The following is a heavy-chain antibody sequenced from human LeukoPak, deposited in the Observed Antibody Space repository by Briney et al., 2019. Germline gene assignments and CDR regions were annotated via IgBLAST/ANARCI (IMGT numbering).Heavy chain of an antibody. CDR3: AAEQYYYGSGSYYVPKDY. CDR1: GGTFSSYA. CDR2: IIPIVGIA. Sequence: ASVKVSCKSSGGTFSSYAISWVRQAPGQGLEWMGRIIPIVGIANYAQTFQGRVTITADKSTSTAYMELSSLRSEDTAVYYCAAEQYYYGSGSYYVPKDYWGQGTLVTVSS. V-gene: IGHV1-69*04. J-gene: IGHJ4*02. D-gene: IGHD3-10*01.